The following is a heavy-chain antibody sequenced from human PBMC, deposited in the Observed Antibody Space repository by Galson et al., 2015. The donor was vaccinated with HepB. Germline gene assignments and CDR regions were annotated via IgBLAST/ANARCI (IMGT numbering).Heavy chain of an antibody. J-gene: IGHJ6*03. CDR3: ARDGSSGGKHYDYYYYMDV. CDR1: QFTFSDYS. Sequence: SLRLSCAGSQFTFSDYSINWVRQAPGKGLEWVSSISSRSTFKYYADSVKGRFTVSRDNAKNSTYLQMNSLRAEDTAVYYFARDGSSGGKHYDYYYYMDVWCKGTTVTVSS. CDR2: ISSRSTFK. V-gene: IGHV3-21*01. D-gene: IGHD2-15*01.